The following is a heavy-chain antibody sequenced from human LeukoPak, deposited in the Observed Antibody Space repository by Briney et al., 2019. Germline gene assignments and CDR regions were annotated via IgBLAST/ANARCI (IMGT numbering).Heavy chain of an antibody. J-gene: IGHJ4*02. Sequence: PGGSLRLSCAASGFTFSSYWMHWVRQAPGKGLVWVSRINSDGSSTSYADSMKGRFTISRDNAKNTLYLQMNSLRAEDTAVYYCATGGRYSSSHPGYDYWGQGTLVTVSS. CDR3: ATGGRYSSSHPGYDY. CDR2: INSDGSST. D-gene: IGHD6-13*01. V-gene: IGHV3-74*01. CDR1: GFTFSSYW.